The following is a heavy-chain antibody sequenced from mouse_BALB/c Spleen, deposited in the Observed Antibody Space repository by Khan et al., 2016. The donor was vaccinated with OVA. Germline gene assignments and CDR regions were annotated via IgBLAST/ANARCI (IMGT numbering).Heavy chain of an antibody. CDR2: IIPHIGET. D-gene: IGHD1-1*01. J-gene: IGHJ2*01. Sequence: EVQLQESGPELVKPGASVKISCKASGYSFTGYFMNWVMQSHGKSLEWIGRIIPHIGETFYNQKFKGKATLTVDESSSTAHMELRSLASEDSAVYYCARVKRSDFDYWGQGTTLTVSS. CDR3: ARVKRSDFDY. CDR1: GYSFTGYF. V-gene: IGHV1-20*02.